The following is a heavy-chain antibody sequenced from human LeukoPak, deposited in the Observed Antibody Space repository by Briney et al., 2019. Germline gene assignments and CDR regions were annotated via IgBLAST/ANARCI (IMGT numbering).Heavy chain of an antibody. CDR2: ISYDGTNK. Sequence: GGSLRLSCAASGFIFSDYAMHWVRQAPGKGLEWVAVISYDGTNKNYADSVKGRFTISRDNSKNTLYLQMNSLGAEDTAVYYCASDSGYDHHGLFDYWGQGTLVTVSS. V-gene: IGHV3-30*04. CDR3: ASDSGYDHHGLFDY. D-gene: IGHD5-12*01. CDR1: GFIFSDYA. J-gene: IGHJ4*02.